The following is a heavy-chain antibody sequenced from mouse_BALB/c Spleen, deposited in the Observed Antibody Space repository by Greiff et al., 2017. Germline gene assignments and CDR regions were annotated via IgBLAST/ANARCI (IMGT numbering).Heavy chain of an antibody. CDR2: ISYSGST. CDR1: GYSITSDYA. V-gene: IGHV3-2*02. Sequence: EVKLVESGPGLVKPSQSLSLTCTVTGYSITSDYAWNWIRQFPGNKLEWMGYISYSGSTSYNPSLKSRISITRDTSKNQFFLQLNSVTTEDTATYYCARSGYAMDYWGQGTSVTVSS. CDR3: ARSGYAMDY. J-gene: IGHJ4*01.